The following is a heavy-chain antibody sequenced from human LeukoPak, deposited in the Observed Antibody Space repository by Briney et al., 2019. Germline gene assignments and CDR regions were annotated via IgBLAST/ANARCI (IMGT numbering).Heavy chain of an antibody. D-gene: IGHD2-2*01. J-gene: IGHJ4*02. CDR1: GGSIGSYY. CDR3: ARQGYCSSTSCYSYIDY. Sequence: SETLSLTCTVSGGSIGSYYWNWIRQPPGKGLEWIGYIYYSGSTNYNPSLKSRVTMSVDTSKNQFSLKLSSVTAADTAVYYCARQGYCSSTSCYSYIDYWGQGTLVTVSS. V-gene: IGHV4-59*08. CDR2: IYYSGST.